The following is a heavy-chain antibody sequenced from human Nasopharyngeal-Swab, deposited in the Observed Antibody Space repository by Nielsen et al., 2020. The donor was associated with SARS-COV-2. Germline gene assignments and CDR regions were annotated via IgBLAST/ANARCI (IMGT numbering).Heavy chain of an antibody. J-gene: IGHJ4*02. Sequence: GSLRLSCTVSGGSISSGGYYWSWIRQPPGKGLEWIGYIYYSGSTNYNPSLKSRVTISVDTSKNQFSLKLSSVTAADTAVYYCAREMVRGVIIRWGQGTLVTVSS. CDR2: IYYSGST. D-gene: IGHD3-10*01. CDR1: GGSISSGGYY. CDR3: AREMVRGVIIR. V-gene: IGHV4-61*08.